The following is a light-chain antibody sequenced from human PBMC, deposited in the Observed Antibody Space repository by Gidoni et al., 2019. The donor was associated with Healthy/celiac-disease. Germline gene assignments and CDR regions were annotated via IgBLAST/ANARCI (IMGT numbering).Light chain of an antibody. V-gene: IGKV3-15*01. J-gene: IGKJ2*01. Sequence: EIVMTQSPATLSVSPGERATLSCRASQSVSSNLAWYQQKPGQAPRLLIYGASTRATGIPAGFSGSGSGTEFTLTISSLQSEDFAVYYCQQYNNWPLYTFXQXTKLEIK. CDR3: QQYNNWPLYT. CDR2: GAS. CDR1: QSVSSN.